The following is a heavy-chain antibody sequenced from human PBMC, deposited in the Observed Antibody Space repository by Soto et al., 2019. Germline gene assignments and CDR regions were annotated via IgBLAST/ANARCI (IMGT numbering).Heavy chain of an antibody. CDR3: ASQSIVVVPAAIVDAFDI. D-gene: IGHD2-2*02. V-gene: IGHV3-23*01. CDR1: GFTFSSYA. Sequence: EVQLLESGGGLVQPGGSLRLSCAASGFTFSSYAMSWVRQAPGKGLEWVSAISGSGGSTYYADSVKGRFTISRDNSKNKLYLQTNSMRAEDTAVYYCASQSIVVVPAAIVDAFDIWGQGTMVTVSS. CDR2: ISGSGGST. J-gene: IGHJ3*02.